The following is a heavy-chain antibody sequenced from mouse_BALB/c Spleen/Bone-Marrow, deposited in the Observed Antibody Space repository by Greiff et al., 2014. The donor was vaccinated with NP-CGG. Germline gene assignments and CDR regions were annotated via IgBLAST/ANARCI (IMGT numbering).Heavy chain of an antibody. Sequence: EVHLVESGAELVKPGASVKLSCTVFGFNIKSTYIHWVKQRPEQGLEWIGWVDPANGNSKCDPRFQGKATITADSSSNTAYLQLSSLTSEDTAVYYCALHYAYLFDYWGQGTTVTVSS. V-gene: IGHV14-3*02. J-gene: IGHJ2*01. CDR3: ALHYAYLFDY. D-gene: IGHD1-2*01. CDR2: VDPANGNS. CDR1: GFNIKSTY.